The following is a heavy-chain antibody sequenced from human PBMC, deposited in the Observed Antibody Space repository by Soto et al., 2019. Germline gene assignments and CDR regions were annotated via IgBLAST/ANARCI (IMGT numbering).Heavy chain of an antibody. CDR2: IYYSGST. Sequence: QVQLQESGPGLVKPSETLSLTCTVSGGSISSYYWSWIRQPPGKGLEWIGYIYYSGSTNYNPSLKSRVTISVDTSKNQFSLKLSSVTAADTAVYYCAREGVVRGVSSERGFDYWGQGTLVTVSS. J-gene: IGHJ4*02. D-gene: IGHD3-10*01. CDR1: GGSISSYY. V-gene: IGHV4-59*01. CDR3: AREGVVRGVSSERGFDY.